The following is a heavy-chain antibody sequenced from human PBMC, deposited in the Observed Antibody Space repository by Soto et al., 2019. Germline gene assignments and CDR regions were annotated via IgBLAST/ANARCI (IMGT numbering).Heavy chain of an antibody. Sequence: SETLSLTCAVSGGSISSGGYSWSWIRQPPGKGLEWIGYIYHSGSTYYNPSLKSRVTISVDRSKNQFSLKLSSVTAADTAVYYCARSAVINNWFGPWGQGTLVTAPQ. CDR3: ARSAVINNWFGP. D-gene: IGHD2-21*01. V-gene: IGHV4-30-2*01. CDR2: IYHSGST. J-gene: IGHJ5*02. CDR1: GGSISSGGYS.